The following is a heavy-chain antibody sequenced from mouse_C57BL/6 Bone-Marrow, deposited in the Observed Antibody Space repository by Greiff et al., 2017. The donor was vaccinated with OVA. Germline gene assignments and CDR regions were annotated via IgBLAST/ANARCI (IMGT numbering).Heavy chain of an antibody. CDR1: GYTFTSYW. D-gene: IGHD2-5*01. Sequence: QVHVKQPGAELVKPGASVKLSCKASGYTFTSYWMQWVKQRPGQGLEWIGEIDPSDSYTNYNQKFKGKATLTVDTSSSTAYMQLSSLTSEDSAVYYCAYSNPAWFAYWGQGTLVTVSA. J-gene: IGHJ3*01. V-gene: IGHV1-50*01. CDR2: IDPSDSYT. CDR3: AYSNPAWFAY.